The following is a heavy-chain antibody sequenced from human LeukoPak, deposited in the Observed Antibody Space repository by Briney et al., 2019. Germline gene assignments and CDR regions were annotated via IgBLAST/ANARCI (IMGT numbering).Heavy chain of an antibody. CDR2: ISWNSGSI. Sequence: GGSLRLSCAASGFTFDDYAMHWVRQAPGKGLEWVSGISWNSGSIGYADSVKGRFTVSRDNAKNSLYLQMNSLRAEDTALYYCVKDLDSTGYFPLTWGQGTLVTVSS. D-gene: IGHD3-22*01. CDR3: VKDLDSTGYFPLT. CDR1: GFTFDDYA. J-gene: IGHJ4*02. V-gene: IGHV3-9*01.